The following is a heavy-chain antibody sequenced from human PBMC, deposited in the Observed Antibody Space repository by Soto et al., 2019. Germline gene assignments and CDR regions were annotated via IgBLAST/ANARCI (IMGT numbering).Heavy chain of an antibody. CDR1: GFTVSSKY. Sequence: GGSLRLSCAASGFTVSSKYMTWVRQAPGKGLEWVSLIQSGGTTYYADSVKGRFTISRDTSENTLHLQMDSLRVEDTAVYYCARDDVLCDGGPCYGIPLDVPGKGTTVTVPS. J-gene: IGHJ6*04. CDR2: IQSGGTT. D-gene: IGHD2-15*01. CDR3: ARDDVLCDGGPCYGIPLDV. V-gene: IGHV3-66*01.